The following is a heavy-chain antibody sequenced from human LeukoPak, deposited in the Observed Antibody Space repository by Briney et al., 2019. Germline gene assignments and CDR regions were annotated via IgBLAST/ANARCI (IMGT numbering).Heavy chain of an antibody. V-gene: IGHV3-30-3*01. Sequence: GRSLRLSCAASGFTFSSYAMHWVRQAPGKGLEWVALISYDGSNEYYADSVKGRFTISRDNSENTLYLQMNGLRAEDTAVYYCASDMSYSGYYIDYWGQGTLVTVSS. CDR1: GFTFSSYA. CDR2: ISYDGSNE. CDR3: ASDMSYSGYYIDY. J-gene: IGHJ4*02. D-gene: IGHD3-3*01.